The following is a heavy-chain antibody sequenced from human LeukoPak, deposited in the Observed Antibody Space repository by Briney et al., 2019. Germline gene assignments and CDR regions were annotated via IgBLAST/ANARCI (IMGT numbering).Heavy chain of an antibody. CDR3: ARTEMATLPYWYFDL. CDR2: ISAYNGNT. J-gene: IGHJ2*01. CDR1: GYTFTSYG. D-gene: IGHD5-24*01. V-gene: IGHV1-18*01. Sequence: ASVKVSCKASGYTFTSYGISWVRQAPGQGLEWMGWISAYNGNTNYAQKLQGRVTMTTDTSTSTAYMELRSLRSDDTAVYYCARTEMATLPYWYFDLWGRGTLVTVSS.